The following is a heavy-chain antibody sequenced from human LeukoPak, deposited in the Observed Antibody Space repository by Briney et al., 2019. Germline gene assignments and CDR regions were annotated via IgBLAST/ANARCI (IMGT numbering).Heavy chain of an antibody. J-gene: IGHJ4*02. CDR1: GGSISSYY. CDR3: ARSIAVAGLYY. D-gene: IGHD6-19*01. Sequence: SETLPLTCTVSGGSISSYYWSWIRQPPGKGLEWIGYIYYSGSTNYNPSLKSRVTISVDTSKNQFSLKLSSVTAADTAVYYCARSIAVAGLYYWGQGTLVTVSS. CDR2: IYYSGST. V-gene: IGHV4-59*01.